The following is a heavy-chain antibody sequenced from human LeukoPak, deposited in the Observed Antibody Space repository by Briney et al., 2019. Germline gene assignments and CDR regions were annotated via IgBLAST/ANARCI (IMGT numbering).Heavy chain of an antibody. CDR3: ARESTYYYGSGSYYYDY. CDR1: GFTFDDSG. J-gene: IGHJ4*02. Sequence: GGSLRLSCAASGFTFDDSGMGWVRQAPGKGLEWVSGINWNGGSTGYADSVKGRFTISRDNAKNSLYLQMNSLRAEDTALYYCARESTYYYGSGSYYYDYWGREPWSPSPQ. V-gene: IGHV3-20*04. CDR2: INWNGGST. D-gene: IGHD3-10*01.